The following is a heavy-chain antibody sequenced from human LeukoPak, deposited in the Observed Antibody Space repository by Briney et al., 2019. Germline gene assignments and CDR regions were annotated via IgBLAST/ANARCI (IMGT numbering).Heavy chain of an antibody. J-gene: IGHJ4*02. Sequence: GASLKISCNASGYTFTSYDSNWGRQDTGQEREWMGWISVYNGNTNNAQKLQGRVTMNTDTSTSTVYMEVRSLRSDDTAVYYCARGKGNYGDPASFDYWGQGTLVTVSS. CDR1: GYTFTSYD. CDR3: ARGKGNYGDPASFDY. CDR2: ISVYNGNT. D-gene: IGHD4-17*01. V-gene: IGHV1-18*01.